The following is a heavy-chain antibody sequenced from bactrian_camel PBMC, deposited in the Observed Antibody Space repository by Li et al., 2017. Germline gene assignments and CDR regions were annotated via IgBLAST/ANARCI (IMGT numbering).Heavy chain of an antibody. D-gene: IGHD3*01. Sequence: HVQLVESGGGSVQAGGSLRLSCRYNHRGNCMGWFRQAPGKQREEVALAYINTRSAKYGDPVKGRFTISQDNAKTTAYLQMNSLTPDDTGMYYCALGGTRGVGGTWYPELNYWDKGTQVTVS. V-gene: IGHV3S53*01. CDR3: ALGGTRGVGGTWYPELNY. J-gene: IGHJ4*01. CDR2: YINTRSA. CDR1: YNHRGNC.